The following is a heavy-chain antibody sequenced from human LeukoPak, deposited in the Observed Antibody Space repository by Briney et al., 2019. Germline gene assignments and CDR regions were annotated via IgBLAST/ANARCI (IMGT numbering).Heavy chain of an antibody. Sequence: PGGSLRLSCAASGFTFSSYEMNWVRQAPGKGLEWVSYISSSGSTIYYTDSLKGRFTISRDNAKNSLYLQMNSLSVDDTAVYYCARVWSPPYTSSWPDYFDSWGQGTLVTVSS. CDR3: ARVWSPPYTSSWPDYFDS. CDR2: ISSSGSTI. J-gene: IGHJ4*02. V-gene: IGHV3-48*03. D-gene: IGHD6-13*01. CDR1: GFTFSSYE.